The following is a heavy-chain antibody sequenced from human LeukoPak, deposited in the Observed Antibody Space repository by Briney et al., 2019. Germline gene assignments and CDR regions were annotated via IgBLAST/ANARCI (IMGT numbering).Heavy chain of an antibody. V-gene: IGHV3-23*01. CDR3: AKGSYYDSSGSFYFDY. D-gene: IGHD3-22*01. Sequence: GGSLRLSCAASGFTFSSYAMSWVRQAPGKGLEWVSGISGSGDNTYYADSVKGRFTISRDNSKNTLYVQVNSLGTEDTAVYYCAKGSYYDSSGSFYFDYWGQGTLVTVSS. CDR1: GFTFSSYA. CDR2: ISGSGDNT. J-gene: IGHJ4*02.